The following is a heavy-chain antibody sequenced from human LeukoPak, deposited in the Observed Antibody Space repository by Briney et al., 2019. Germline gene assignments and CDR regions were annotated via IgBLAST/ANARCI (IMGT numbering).Heavy chain of an antibody. Sequence: KPSETLSLTCTVSGGSISSYYWSWIRQPPGKGLEWIGYIYYSGSTNYNPSLKSRVTISVDTSKNQFSLKLSSVTAADTAVYYCAREEYNWNHGSWGQGTLVTVSS. J-gene: IGHJ4*02. CDR3: AREEYNWNHGS. CDR1: GGSISSYY. D-gene: IGHD1-14*01. V-gene: IGHV4-59*12. CDR2: IYYSGST.